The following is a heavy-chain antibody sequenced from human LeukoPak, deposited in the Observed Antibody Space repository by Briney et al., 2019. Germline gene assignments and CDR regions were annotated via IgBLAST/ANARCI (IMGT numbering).Heavy chain of an antibody. Sequence: SETLSLTRTVSGYSISSGYYWVWIRQPPGKGLEWIGSIYHSGSTYYNPSLKSRVTISVDTSKNQFSLKLSSVTAADTAVYYCARPVVAATNTFDPWGQGTLVTVSS. V-gene: IGHV4-38-2*02. D-gene: IGHD2-15*01. CDR3: ARPVVAATNTFDP. CDR1: GYSISSGYY. CDR2: IYHSGST. J-gene: IGHJ5*02.